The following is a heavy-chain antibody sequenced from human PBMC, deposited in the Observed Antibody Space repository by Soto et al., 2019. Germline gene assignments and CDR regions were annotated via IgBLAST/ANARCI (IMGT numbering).Heavy chain of an antibody. CDR1: GFSLSNSGVG. D-gene: IGHD4-17*01. CDR2: IYGDNDK. V-gene: IGHV2-5*02. J-gene: IGHJ4*02. CDR3: SHCTLHDYGDGDPGTSHVFDS. Sequence: QITLKESGPSPVKPTQTLTVTCTFSGFSLSNSGVGVAWIRQPPGKALEWLALIYGDNDKRYSPSLKTRLTITKITSKNQVVLTMTNMDPVDTATYYCSHCTLHDYGDGDPGTSHVFDSWGQGTLVTVSS.